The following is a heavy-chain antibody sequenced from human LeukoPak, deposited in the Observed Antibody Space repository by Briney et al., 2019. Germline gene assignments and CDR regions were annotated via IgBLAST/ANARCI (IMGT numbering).Heavy chain of an antibody. D-gene: IGHD2-15*01. CDR3: AREELLLGYFDY. CDR1: GGSIITNTYY. V-gene: IGHV4-30-4*08. CDR2: IYYSGST. J-gene: IGHJ4*02. Sequence: SETLSLTCTVSGGSIITNTYYWGWIRQPPGKGLEWIGYIYYSGSTYYNPSLKSRVTISVDTSKNQFSLKLSSVTAADTAVYYCAREELLLGYFDYWGQGTLVTVSS.